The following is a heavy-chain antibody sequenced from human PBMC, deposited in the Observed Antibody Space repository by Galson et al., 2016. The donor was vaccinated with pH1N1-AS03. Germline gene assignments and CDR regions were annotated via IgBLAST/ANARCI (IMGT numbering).Heavy chain of an antibody. J-gene: IGHJ6*02. CDR3: AKDGALPGTYYYSLDV. D-gene: IGHD1-26*01. V-gene: IGHV3-30*02. CDR2: VRYDGNIA. CDR1: GFPFTNNG. Sequence: SLRLSCAASGFPFTNNGMHWVRQAPGKGLEWVAFVRYDGNIAYNVDSVKGRFTIFKDNSKSTLYLQMTSLTPEDTALYFCAKDGALPGTYYYSLDVWGQGTMVTVSS.